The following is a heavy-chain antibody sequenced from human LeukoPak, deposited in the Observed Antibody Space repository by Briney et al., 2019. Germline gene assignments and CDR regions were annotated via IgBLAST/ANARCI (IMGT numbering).Heavy chain of an antibody. D-gene: IGHD2-2*01. Sequence: ASLKVSCKASGYTFTGYYMHWVRQAPGQGLEWMGWINPNSGGTNYAQKFQGRVTMTRDTSISTAYMELSRLRSDDTAVYYCARDRGSEYCSSTSCYHYYYYMDVWGKGTTVTVSS. CDR3: ARDRGSEYCSSTSCYHYYYYMDV. CDR2: INPNSGGT. J-gene: IGHJ6*03. V-gene: IGHV1-2*02. CDR1: GYTFTGYY.